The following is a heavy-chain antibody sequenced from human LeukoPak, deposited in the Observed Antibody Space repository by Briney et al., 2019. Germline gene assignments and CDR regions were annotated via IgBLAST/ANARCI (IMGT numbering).Heavy chain of an antibody. CDR1: GFRVSDYD. CDR2: IRDSGEA. Sequence: PGGSLRLSCAVSGFRVSDYDMSWVRQAPGKGLEWVGLIRDSGEAFYADFARGRFAISRNESENTLYHQMNSLRVEDTAVYFCARDRAANQDWVEFDPWGQGTPVIVSS. D-gene: IGHD3/OR15-3a*01. V-gene: IGHV3-66*03. CDR3: ARDRAANQDWVEFDP. J-gene: IGHJ5*02.